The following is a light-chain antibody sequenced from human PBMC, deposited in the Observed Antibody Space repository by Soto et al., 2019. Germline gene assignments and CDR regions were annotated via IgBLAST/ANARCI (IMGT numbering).Light chain of an antibody. Sequence: QPVLTQSPSASASLGASVKLTCTLSSGHSNYAIAWHQQQPEKGPRYLMKLNSDGSHSKGDGIPDRFSGSSSGAERYLTISSLQSEDEADYYCQSYDSSLSAYVFGAGTKLTVL. CDR3: QSYDSSLSAYV. CDR1: SGHSNYA. J-gene: IGLJ1*01. V-gene: IGLV4-69*01. CDR2: LNSDGSH.